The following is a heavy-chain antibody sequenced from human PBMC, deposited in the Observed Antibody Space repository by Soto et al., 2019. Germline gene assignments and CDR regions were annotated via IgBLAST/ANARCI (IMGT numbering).Heavy chain of an antibody. D-gene: IGHD3-10*01. J-gene: IGHJ6*03. CDR3: ARGLILWFGEFSRRGGYYYYLDV. Sequence: QVQLQQWGAGVLKPSETLSLTCAVYGGSFSGYQWTWIRQTPGKRLEWIGEINDSGNINYNPSLKSRVTILVDTPKKQISLKLSSVTAADTAVYYCARGLILWFGEFSRRGGYYYYLDVWGKGTTVTVSS. CDR2: INDSGNI. CDR1: GGSFSGYQ. V-gene: IGHV4-34*01.